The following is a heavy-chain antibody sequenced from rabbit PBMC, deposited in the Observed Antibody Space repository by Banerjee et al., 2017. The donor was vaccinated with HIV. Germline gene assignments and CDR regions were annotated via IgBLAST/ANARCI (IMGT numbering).Heavy chain of an antibody. D-gene: IGHD7-1*01. Sequence: QEQLEESGGDLVKPEGSLTLTCTASGFTLSSSYYMCWVRQAPGKGLEWIACIYADNSGSTYYASWAKGRFTISKTSSTTVTLQMTSLTAADTATYFCARDAGYAGYHFNLWGQGTLSPS. CDR3: ARDAGYAGYHFNL. CDR2: IYADNSGST. CDR1: GFTLSSSYY. V-gene: IGHV1S45*01. J-gene: IGHJ4*01.